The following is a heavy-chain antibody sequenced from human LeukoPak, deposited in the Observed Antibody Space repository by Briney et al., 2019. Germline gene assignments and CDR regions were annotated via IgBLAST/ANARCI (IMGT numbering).Heavy chain of an antibody. CDR1: GFTFSSYA. Sequence: GGSLRLSCAASGFTFSSYAMSWVRQAPGKGLEWVSGVSGSGGSTYYADSVKGRFTISRDNSENTLYLQMNSLRAEDTAVYYCAKDQLSGYSGLHFDYRGQGTLVTVSS. CDR2: VSGSGGST. CDR3: AKDQLSGYSGLHFDY. J-gene: IGHJ4*02. V-gene: IGHV3-23*01. D-gene: IGHD5-12*01.